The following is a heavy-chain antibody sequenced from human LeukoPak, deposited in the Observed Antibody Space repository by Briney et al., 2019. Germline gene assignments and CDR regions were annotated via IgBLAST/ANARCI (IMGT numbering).Heavy chain of an antibody. CDR2: IYHSGST. D-gene: IGHD3-3*01. J-gene: IGHJ3*02. CDR3: ARRYYDFWSGYYPAAFDI. CDR1: GYSISSGYY. V-gene: IGHV4-38-2*01. Sequence: SETLSLTCAISGYSISSGYYWGWIRPPPGKGLEWIGSIYHSGSTYYNPSLKSRVTISVDTSKNQFSLKLSSVTAADTAVYYCARRYYDFWSGYYPAAFDIWGQGTMVTVSS.